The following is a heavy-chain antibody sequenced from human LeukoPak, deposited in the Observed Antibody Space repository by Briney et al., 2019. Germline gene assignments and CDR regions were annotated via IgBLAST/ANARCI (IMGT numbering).Heavy chain of an antibody. J-gene: IGHJ4*02. V-gene: IGHV4-31*03. CDR2: IYYSGST. CDR3: ARGYDYYDSSGYYLDY. CDR1: GGSISSGGYY. Sequence: SQTLSLTCTVSGGSISSGGYYWSWIRQHPGKGLEWIGYIYYSGSTYYNPSLKSRVTISVDTSKNQFSLKLSSVTAADTAVYYCARGYDYYDSSGYYLDYRGQGTLVTVSS. D-gene: IGHD3-22*01.